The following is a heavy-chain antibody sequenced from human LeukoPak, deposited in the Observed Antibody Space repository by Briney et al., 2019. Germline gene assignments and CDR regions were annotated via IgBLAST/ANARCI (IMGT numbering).Heavy chain of an antibody. V-gene: IGHV1-69*13. CDR2: IIPIFGTA. J-gene: IGHJ4*02. D-gene: IGHD3-22*01. CDR3: ARDKGSYDSSGYYSGVY. Sequence: SVKVSCKASGGTFSSYAISWVRQAPGQGLEWVGRIIPIFGTANYAQKFQGRVTITADESTSTAYMELSSLRSEDTAVYYCARDKGSYDSSGYYSGVYWGQGTLVTVSS. CDR1: GGTFSSYA.